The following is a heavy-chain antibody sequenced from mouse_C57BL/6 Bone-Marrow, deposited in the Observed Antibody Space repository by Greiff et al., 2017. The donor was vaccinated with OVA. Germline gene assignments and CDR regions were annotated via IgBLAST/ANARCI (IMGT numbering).Heavy chain of an antibody. D-gene: IGHD4-1*01. V-gene: IGHV5-9-1*02. CDR2: ISSGGDYI. J-gene: IGHJ4*01. CDR3: TRDSIRGSAMDY. Sequence: EVKLMESGEGLVKPGGSLKLSCAASGFTFSSYAMSWVRQTPEKRLEWVAYISSGGDYIYYADTVKGRFTISRDNARNTLYLQMSSLKSEDTAMYYCTRDSIRGSAMDYWGQGTSVTVSS. CDR1: GFTFSSYA.